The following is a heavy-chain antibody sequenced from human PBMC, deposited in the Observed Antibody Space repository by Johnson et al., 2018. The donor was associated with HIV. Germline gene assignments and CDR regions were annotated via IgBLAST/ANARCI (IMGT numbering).Heavy chain of an antibody. CDR2: VYSGGST. D-gene: IGHD3-22*01. CDR3: AKDLQDYYDSSGHDAFDI. Sequence: VQLVESGGGLIQPGGSLRLSCAASGFTVSSHYMNWVRQAPGKGLEWVSIVYSGGSTYYADSVKGRFTISRDNSKNTLYLRMNTLRAEDTAVYYCAKDLQDYYDSSGHDAFDIWGQGTMVTVSS. V-gene: IGHV3-66*03. CDR1: GFTVSSHY. J-gene: IGHJ3*02.